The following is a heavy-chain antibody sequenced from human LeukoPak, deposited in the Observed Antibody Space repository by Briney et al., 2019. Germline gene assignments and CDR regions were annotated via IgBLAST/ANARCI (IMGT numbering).Heavy chain of an antibody. Sequence: PSETLSLTCAVSGGSISSGGYSWRWIRQPPGKGLEWIGYIYHSGSTYYNPSLKSRVTISVDRSKNQFSLKLSSVTAADTAVYYCARDGYGDYYFDYWGRGTLVTVSS. V-gene: IGHV4-30-2*01. CDR1: GGSISSGGYS. CDR2: IYHSGST. D-gene: IGHD4-17*01. CDR3: ARDGYGDYYFDY. J-gene: IGHJ4*02.